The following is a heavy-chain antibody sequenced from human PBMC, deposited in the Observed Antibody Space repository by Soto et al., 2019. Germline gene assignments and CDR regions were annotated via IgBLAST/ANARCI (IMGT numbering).Heavy chain of an antibody. J-gene: IGHJ4*02. V-gene: IGHV2-5*02. CDR2: IYWDDDK. CDR3: AHLRAAMVRGVIIGYFDY. D-gene: IGHD3-10*01. CDR1: GFSLSTSGVG. Sequence: SGPTLVNPTQTLTLTCTFSGFSLSTSGVGVGWIRQPPGKALEWLALIYWDDDKRYSPSLKSRLTITKDTSKNQVVLTMTNMDHVDTATYYCAHLRAAMVRGVIIGYFDYWGQGTLVTVSS.